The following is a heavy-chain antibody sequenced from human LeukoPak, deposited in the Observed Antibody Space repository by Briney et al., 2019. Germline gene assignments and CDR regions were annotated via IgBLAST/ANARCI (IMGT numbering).Heavy chain of an antibody. V-gene: IGHV1-24*01. CDR2: FYPEDGET. D-gene: IGHD3-10*01. J-gene: IGHJ4*02. Sequence: GASVKVSCKVSGYTLTELSMHWLRQAPGKGLEWMGCFYPEDGETIYAQKFQGRVTMTEDTSTDTAYMELSSLRSEDTAVYYCATDRGRFGETHRGICIYWGQGTLVTVSS. CDR1: GYTLTELS. CDR3: ATDRGRFGETHRGICIY.